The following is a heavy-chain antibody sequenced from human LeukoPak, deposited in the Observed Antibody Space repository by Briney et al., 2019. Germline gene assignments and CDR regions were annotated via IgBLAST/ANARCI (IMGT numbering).Heavy chain of an antibody. CDR3: ARELPSSGYSSSFDY. CDR1: GYTFTSYG. Sequence: ASVMVSCKASGYTFTSYGISWVRQAPGQGLEWMGWISAYNGNTNYAQKLQGRVTMTTDTSTSTAYMELRSLRSDDTAVYYCARELPSSGYSSSFDYWGQGTLVTVSS. J-gene: IGHJ4*02. V-gene: IGHV1-18*01. CDR2: ISAYNGNT. D-gene: IGHD3-22*01.